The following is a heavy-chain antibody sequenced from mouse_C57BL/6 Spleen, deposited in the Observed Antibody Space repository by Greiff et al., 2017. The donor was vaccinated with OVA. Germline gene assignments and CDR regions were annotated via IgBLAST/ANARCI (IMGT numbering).Heavy chain of an antibody. J-gene: IGHJ1*03. Sequence: EVKLMESGEGLVKPGGSLKLSCAASGFTFSSYAMSWVRQTPEKRLEWVAYISSGGDYIYYADTVKGRFTISRDNARNTLYLQMSSLKSEDTAMYYCTRDGGTRMYFDVWGTGTTVTVSS. V-gene: IGHV5-9-1*02. CDR1: GFTFSSYA. CDR3: TRDGGTRMYFDV. CDR2: ISSGGDYI. D-gene: IGHD2-3*01.